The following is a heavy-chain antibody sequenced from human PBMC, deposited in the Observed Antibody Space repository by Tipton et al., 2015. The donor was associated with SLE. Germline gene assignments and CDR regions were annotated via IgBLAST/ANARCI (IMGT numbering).Heavy chain of an antibody. CDR3: ARIVRGGIGNAYYYCGMDV. CDR1: GGSISSYF. D-gene: IGHD3-10*02. J-gene: IGHJ6*02. CDR2: IYYSGST. Sequence: TLSLTCTVSGGSISSYFWSWIRQPPGKGLEWIGYIYYSGSTNYNPSLKSRVTISVDTSKNQFSLKLSSVTTADTAVYYCARIVRGGIGNAYYYCGMDVWGQGTMVTVSS. V-gene: IGHV4-59*01.